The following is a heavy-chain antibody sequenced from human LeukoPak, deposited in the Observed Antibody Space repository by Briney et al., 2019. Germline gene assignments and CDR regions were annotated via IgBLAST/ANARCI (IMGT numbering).Heavy chain of an antibody. V-gene: IGHV3-30*02. J-gene: IGHJ4*02. Sequence: PGGSLRLSCAASGFTFSSYGMHWVRQAPGKGLEWVAFIPYDGSNNYYADSVKGRFTISRDNSKNTLYLQMNSLRAEDTALYYCTKDNSGYSDYWGQGTLVTVSS. CDR3: TKDNSGYSDY. CDR2: IPYDGSNN. D-gene: IGHD3-22*01. CDR1: GFTFSSYG.